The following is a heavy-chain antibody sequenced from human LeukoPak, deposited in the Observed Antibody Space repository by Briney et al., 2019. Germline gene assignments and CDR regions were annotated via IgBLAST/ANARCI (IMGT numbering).Heavy chain of an antibody. CDR1: GYTFTSYA. CDR3: ATTTRRGSGWYHDYYYYGMDV. V-gene: IGHV1-3*01. D-gene: IGHD6-19*01. J-gene: IGHJ6*02. CDR2: INAGNGNT. Sequence: ASVKVSCKASGYTFTSYAMPWVRQAPGQRLEWMGWINAGNGNTKYSQKFQGRVTITRDTSASTAYMELSSLRSEDTAVYYCATTTRRGSGWYHDYYYYGMDVWGQGTTVTVSS.